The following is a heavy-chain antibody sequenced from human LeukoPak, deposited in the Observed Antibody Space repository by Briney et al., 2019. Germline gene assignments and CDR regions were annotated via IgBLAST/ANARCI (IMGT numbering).Heavy chain of an antibody. D-gene: IGHD3-22*01. J-gene: IGHJ4*02. CDR3: AKDGYYSDRRGTARNDN. CDR1: GFTFSSYA. V-gene: IGHV3-23*01. Sequence: PGGSLRLSCVASGFTFSSYAMSWVRQAPGRGLEWVSGITGSGGSTYYADSVKGRFTISRDNSKTTLYVQMNSLRAEDTGVYYCAKDGYYSDRRGTARNDNWGQGTLVTLSS. CDR2: ITGSGGST.